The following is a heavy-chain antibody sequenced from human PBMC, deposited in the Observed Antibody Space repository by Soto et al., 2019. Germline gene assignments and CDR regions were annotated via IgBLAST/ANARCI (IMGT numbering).Heavy chain of an antibody. CDR2: IYYSGST. CDR3: ASEGGWYYDGCGPI. D-gene: IGHD3-22*01. CDR1: GGSISSSSYY. Sequence: QLQLQESGPGLVKPSETLSLACTVSGGSISSSSYYWGWIRQPPGKGLEWIGSIYYSGSTYYNPSLKSRVTISVDTSKNQFSLKLSSVTAADTAVYYCASEGGWYYDGCGPIWGQGTMVTVSS. V-gene: IGHV4-39*01. J-gene: IGHJ3*02.